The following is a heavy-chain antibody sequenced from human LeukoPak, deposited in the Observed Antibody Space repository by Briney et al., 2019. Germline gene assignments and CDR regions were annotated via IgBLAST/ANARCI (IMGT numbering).Heavy chain of an antibody. CDR1: GFTFSSYS. CDR3: AREGTSYYDFWSGYYTGSYFDY. CDR2: ISSSSSTI. D-gene: IGHD3-3*01. V-gene: IGHV3-48*04. J-gene: IGHJ4*02. Sequence: GGSLRLSCAASGFTFSSYSMNWVRQAPGKGLEWVSYISSSSSTIYYADSVKGRFTISRDNAKNSLYLQMNSLRAEDTAVYYCAREGTSYYDFWSGYYTGSYFDYWGQGTLVTVSS.